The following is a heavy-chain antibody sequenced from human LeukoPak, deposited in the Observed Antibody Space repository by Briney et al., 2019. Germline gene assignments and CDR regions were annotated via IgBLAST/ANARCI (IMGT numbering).Heavy chain of an antibody. CDR3: ATPYDFWSGYPYDY. V-gene: IGHV4-34*01. D-gene: IGHD3-3*01. J-gene: IGHJ4*02. CDR1: GGSFSGYY. CDR2: INHSGST. Sequence: SETLSLTCAVYGGSFSGYYWSWIRQPPGKGLEWIGEINHSGSTNYNPSLKSRVTISVDTSKNQFSLKLSSVTAADTAVYYCATPYDFWSGYPYDYWGQGTLVTVSS.